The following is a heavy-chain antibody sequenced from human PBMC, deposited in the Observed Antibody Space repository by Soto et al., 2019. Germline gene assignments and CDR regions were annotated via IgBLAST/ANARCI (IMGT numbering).Heavy chain of an antibody. V-gene: IGHV1-18*01. CDR2: ISAYNGNT. Sequence: QVQLVQSGAEVKKPGDSVQVSCKASGYTLTSYGISWVRQAPGQGLEWMGWISAYNGNTNYAQKLQGRFTMTTDTTTSTAYMELRSLSSDDTAVHYCARQSRKALAGTRWDSWRQVTLVAVSS. J-gene: IGHJ4*02. CDR1: GYTLTSYG. D-gene: IGHD6-19*01. CDR3: ARQSRKALAGTRWDS.